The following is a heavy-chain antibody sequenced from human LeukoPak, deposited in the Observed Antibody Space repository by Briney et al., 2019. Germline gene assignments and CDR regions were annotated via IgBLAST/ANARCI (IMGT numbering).Heavy chain of an antibody. D-gene: IGHD4-17*01. CDR3: AGDAYVDSEAVRWFDP. J-gene: IGHJ5*02. V-gene: IGHV3-66*01. CDR2: IYRSGPT. CDR1: GLTVTRNY. Sequence: GGSLRLSCAASGLTVTRNYMSWVRQAPGKGLEWVSVIYRSGPTYYADSVRGRFTISRDNSKNTLYLQMNSLRAEDTAVYYCAGDAYVDSEAVRWFDPWGQGTLVTVSS.